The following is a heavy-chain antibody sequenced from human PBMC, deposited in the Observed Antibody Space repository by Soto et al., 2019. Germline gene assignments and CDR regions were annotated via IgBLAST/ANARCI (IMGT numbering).Heavy chain of an antibody. CDR3: ARGPQGYSYGYNWFDP. V-gene: IGHV1-69*13. CDR1: GGTFSSYA. D-gene: IGHD5-18*01. Sequence: GASVKVSCKASGGTFSSYAISWVRQAPGQGLEWMGGIIPIFGTANYAQKFQGRVTITADESTSTAYMELSSLRSEDTAVYYCARGPQGYSYGYNWFDPWGQGTLVTVSS. J-gene: IGHJ5*02. CDR2: IIPIFGTA.